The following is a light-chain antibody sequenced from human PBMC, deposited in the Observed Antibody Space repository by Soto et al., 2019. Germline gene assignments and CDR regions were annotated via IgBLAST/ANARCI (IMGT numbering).Light chain of an antibody. CDR2: AAS. J-gene: IGKJ1*01. Sequence: IQMTQSPSSLSASVVDRVTITCLASQGIRNDLGWYQQKPGKAPKLLIYAASSLHSGVPSRFSGSGSGTDFTLTISSLQPEDFATYYCLQDYDYPWTFGQGTKVDIK. CDR3: LQDYDYPWT. V-gene: IGKV1-6*01. CDR1: QGIRND.